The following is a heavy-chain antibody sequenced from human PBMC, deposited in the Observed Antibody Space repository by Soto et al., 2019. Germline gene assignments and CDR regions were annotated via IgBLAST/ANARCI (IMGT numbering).Heavy chain of an antibody. CDR1: GFTFSSYG. Sequence: PGGSLRLSCAASGFTFSSYGMHWVRQAPGKGLEWVAVISYDGSNKYYADSVKGRFTISRDNSKNTLYLQMNSLRAEDTAVYYCAKADYYDFWSGLSTPYNWFDPRAQGTLVPVSS. CDR2: ISYDGSNK. J-gene: IGHJ5*02. CDR3: AKADYYDFWSGLSTPYNWFDP. V-gene: IGHV3-30*18. D-gene: IGHD3-3*01.